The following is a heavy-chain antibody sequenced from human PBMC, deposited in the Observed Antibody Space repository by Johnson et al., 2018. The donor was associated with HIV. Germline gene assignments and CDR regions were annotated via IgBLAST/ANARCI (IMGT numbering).Heavy chain of an antibody. CDR1: GFSFDDYA. CDR2: ITWNSGSI. V-gene: IGHV3-9*01. J-gene: IGHJ3*02. Sequence: ELQLVESGGGLVQPGRSLRLSCAASGFSFDDYAMHWVRQAPGKGLEWVSGITWNSGSIGYADSVKGRFTISRDNSKNTLYLQMNSLRAEDTTVYYCAKGVKIFHAFDIWGQGTMVTVSS. CDR3: AKGVKIFHAFDI.